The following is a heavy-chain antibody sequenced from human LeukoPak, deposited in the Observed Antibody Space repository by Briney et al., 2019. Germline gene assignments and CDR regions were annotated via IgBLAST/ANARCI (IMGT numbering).Heavy chain of an antibody. CDR3: AKDQGDTAMVT. CDR1: GFSVSSNY. J-gene: IGHJ4*02. D-gene: IGHD5-18*01. V-gene: IGHV3-53*01. Sequence: GGSLRLSCAASGFSVSSNYVSWVRQAPGKGLEWVSVLYTGGDTYYADSVKGRFTISRDNSKNTLYLQMNSLRAEDTAVYYCAKDQGDTAMVTWGQGTLVTVSS. CDR2: LYTGGDT.